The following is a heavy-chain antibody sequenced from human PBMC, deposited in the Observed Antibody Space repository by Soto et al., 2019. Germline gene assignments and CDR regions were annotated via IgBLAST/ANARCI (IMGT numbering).Heavy chain of an antibody. D-gene: IGHD3-9*01. CDR2: IYHSGST. V-gene: IGHV4-30-4*01. CDR3: AAVLRYFDRSYYPPLDP. CDR1: GGAISSGDYY. Sequence: PSETLSLTCTVSGGAISSGDYYWSWIRQPPGKGLEWIGEIYHSGSTNYNPSLKSRVTISVDKSKNQFSLKLSSVTAADPAVYYCAAVLRYFDRSYYPPLDPWGQGTLVTSPQ. J-gene: IGHJ5*02.